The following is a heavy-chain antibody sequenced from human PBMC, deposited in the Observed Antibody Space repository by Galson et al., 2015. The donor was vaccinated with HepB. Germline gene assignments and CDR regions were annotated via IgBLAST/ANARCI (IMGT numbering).Heavy chain of an antibody. CDR1: GFTFSSYA. CDR2: ISYDGSNK. D-gene: IGHD6-19*01. Sequence: SLRLSCAASGFTFSSYAMHWVRQAPGKGLEWVAVISYDGSNKYYADSVKGRFTISRDNSKNTLYLQMNSLRAEDTAVYYCARGQWLADRAKDAFDIWGQGTMVTVSS. V-gene: IGHV3-30*04. J-gene: IGHJ3*02. CDR3: ARGQWLADRAKDAFDI.